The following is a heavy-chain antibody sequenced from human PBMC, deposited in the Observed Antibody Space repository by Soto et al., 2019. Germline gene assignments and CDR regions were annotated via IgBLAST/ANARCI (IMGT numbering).Heavy chain of an antibody. CDR1: GFTFSAYA. V-gene: IGHV3-33*01. D-gene: IGHD2-8*02. CDR3: ARVASGVSYIDY. J-gene: IGHJ4*02. Sequence: GGSLRLSCTASGFTFSAYAMHWVRQAPGKGLEWVAIIWYDGSQKYYGDSVKGRFTISRDNSKSTLYLLMDSLRADDTAVYYCARVASGVSYIDYWGQGTLVTVSS. CDR2: IWYDGSQK.